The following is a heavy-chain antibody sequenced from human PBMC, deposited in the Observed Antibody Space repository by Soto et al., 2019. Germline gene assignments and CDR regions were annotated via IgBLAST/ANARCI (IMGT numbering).Heavy chain of an antibody. CDR2: IGGYKGNT. Sequence: ASVKVSCKASGYTFTNYGVSWVRQAPGQGLEWMGWIGGYKGNTNYAQKLQGRVTLTTDTSNNQLSLQLNSVTPDDTAVYYCARLIGNSWLDSWGQGTLVTVS. CDR1: GYTFTNYG. CDR3: ARLIGNSWLDS. J-gene: IGHJ5*01. V-gene: IGHV1-18*01. D-gene: IGHD2-8*01.